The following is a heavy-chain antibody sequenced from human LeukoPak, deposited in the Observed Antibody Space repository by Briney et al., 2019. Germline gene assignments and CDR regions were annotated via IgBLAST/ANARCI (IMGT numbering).Heavy chain of an antibody. V-gene: IGHV3-30*18. CDR1: GFTFSSYG. CDR3: AKDRMGGYSYGYSYYFDH. J-gene: IGHJ4*02. D-gene: IGHD5-18*01. Sequence: GGSLRLSCAASGFTFSSYGMHWVRQAPGKGLEWVAVISYDGSNKYYADSVKGRFTISRDNSKNTLYLQMNSLRAEDTAVYYCAKDRMGGYSYGYSYYFDHWGQGTLVTVSS. CDR2: ISYDGSNK.